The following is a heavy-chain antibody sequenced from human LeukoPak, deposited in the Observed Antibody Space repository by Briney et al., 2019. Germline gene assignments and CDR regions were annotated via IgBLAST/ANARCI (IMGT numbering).Heavy chain of an antibody. V-gene: IGHV3-23*01. CDR1: GFTFSSYG. CDR2: IGGRDGST. Sequence: GGSLRLSCAVSGFTFSSYGMSWVRQAPGKGLEWVSAIGGRDGSTYYADSVKGRFTISRDNSKNTLYVQMNSLRAEDTAVYYCAKGHYYGSGSLDYWGQGTLVTVSP. CDR3: AKGHYYGSGSLDY. D-gene: IGHD3-10*01. J-gene: IGHJ4*02.